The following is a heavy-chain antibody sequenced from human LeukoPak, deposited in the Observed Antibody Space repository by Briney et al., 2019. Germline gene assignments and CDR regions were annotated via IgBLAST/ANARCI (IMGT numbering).Heavy chain of an antibody. CDR2: IASNGSST. J-gene: IGHJ4*02. V-gene: IGHV3-74*01. Sequence: GGSLRLSCAASGFTFSSYWMNWVRQAPGKGLVWVSRIASNGSSTTYADSVKGRFSISRDNAKNTLYLQMNSLRVEDTAVYYCARGRPHGNDYWGQGTLVTVSS. CDR1: GFTFSSYW. CDR3: ARGRPHGNDY. D-gene: IGHD4-23*01.